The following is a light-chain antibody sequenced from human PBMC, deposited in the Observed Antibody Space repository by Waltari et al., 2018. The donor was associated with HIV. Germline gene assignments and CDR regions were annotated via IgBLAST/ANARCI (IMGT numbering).Light chain of an antibody. CDR2: SNH. V-gene: IGLV1-40*01. CDR1: SSNIGAGYD. CDR3: QSYDSNPSGSV. J-gene: IGLJ3*02. Sequence: QSVLTQPPSVSGAPGQRVTISCTGSSSNIGAGYDVHWYQKLPGTAPTLPIYSNHNRPSGVPDRVSGSKSGASASRANTGLQAEDETDYDCQSYDSNPSGSVFGGGTKLTVL.